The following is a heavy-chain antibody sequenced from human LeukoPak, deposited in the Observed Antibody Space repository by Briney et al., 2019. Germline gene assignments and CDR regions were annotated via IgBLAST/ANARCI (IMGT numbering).Heavy chain of an antibody. V-gene: IGHV3-15*01. D-gene: IGHD4-11*01. J-gene: IGHJ5*02. Sequence: GGSLRLSCVASGFTFSNAWMSWVRQAPGKGLEGVGRIKSKIDGGTTDYAAPVKGRFIISRDDSKNTLYLQMSSLRTEDTAVYYCTTNSAGPWGQGTLVTVSS. CDR2: IKSKIDGGTT. CDR1: GFTFSNAW. CDR3: TTNSAGP.